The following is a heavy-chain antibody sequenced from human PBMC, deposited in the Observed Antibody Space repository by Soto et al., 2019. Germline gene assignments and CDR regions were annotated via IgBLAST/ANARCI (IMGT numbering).Heavy chain of an antibody. CDR1: GFTFSDYA. CDR2: VSHDGRNT. D-gene: IGHD6-19*01. J-gene: IGHJ4*02. CDR3: AKGGRQWLVTSDFNY. V-gene: IGHV3-30*18. Sequence: VQLVESGGGVVQPGRSLRLSCAASGFTFSDYAMHWVRQAQGKGLEWVAVVSHDGRNTHYADSVKGRFTISRDSSKNTVSLEMTSLRAEDTAVYHCAKGGRQWLVTSDFNYWGQGALVTVSS.